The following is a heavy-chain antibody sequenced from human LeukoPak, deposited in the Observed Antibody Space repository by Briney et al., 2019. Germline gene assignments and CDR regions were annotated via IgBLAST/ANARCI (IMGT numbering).Heavy chain of an antibody. D-gene: IGHD3-10*01. Sequence: PGGSLRLSCAASGFTFSSYGMHCVRQAPGKGLEWVAVIWYDGSNKYYADSVKGRFTISRDNSKNTLYLQMNSLRAEDTAVYYCVKVVGSGNSQWYFDLWGRGTLVTVSS. CDR1: GFTFSSYG. V-gene: IGHV3-33*06. CDR2: IWYDGSNK. J-gene: IGHJ2*01. CDR3: VKVVGSGNSQWYFDL.